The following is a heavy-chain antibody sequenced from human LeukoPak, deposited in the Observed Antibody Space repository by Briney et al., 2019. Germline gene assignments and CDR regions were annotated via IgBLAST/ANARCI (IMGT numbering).Heavy chain of an antibody. J-gene: IGHJ3*01. CDR1: GYTFISYG. Sequence: EDSVKVPCKASGYTFISYGITWVRQAPGQGLEGMGWISGDNGNTNYAQSLQDRVTMTTDTSTSTAYMELGSLRSDDTAVYYCARWTRYSGTYYDAFDFWGQGTLVTVSS. D-gene: IGHD1-26*01. CDR3: ARWTRYSGTYYDAFDF. V-gene: IGHV1-18*04. CDR2: ISGDNGNT.